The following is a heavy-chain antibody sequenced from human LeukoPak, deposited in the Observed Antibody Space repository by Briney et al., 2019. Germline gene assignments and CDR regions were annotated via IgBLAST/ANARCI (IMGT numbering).Heavy chain of an antibody. Sequence: GASVKVSCKASGYTFTSYGISWVRQAPGQGLEWMGWISAYNGNTNYAQKLQGRVTMTTDTSTSTAYMELRSLRSEDTAVYYCARGRDYYDTSGYYYGSWGQGTLVTVSS. V-gene: IGHV1-18*01. CDR3: ARGRDYYDTSGYYYGS. CDR1: GYTFTSYG. J-gene: IGHJ5*02. CDR2: ISAYNGNT. D-gene: IGHD3-22*01.